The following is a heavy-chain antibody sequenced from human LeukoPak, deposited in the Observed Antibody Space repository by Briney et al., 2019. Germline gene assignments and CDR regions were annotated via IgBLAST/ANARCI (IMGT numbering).Heavy chain of an antibody. Sequence: SETLSLTCTVSGASISDGDYYWSWIRQPAGRGLEWIGRIYTSGSTNYNPSLESRVSISVDTSRNHFSLTLTSVTAADTAVYFCAGRYPPKTVTTFDYWGQGTLVTVSS. D-gene: IGHD4-17*01. J-gene: IGHJ4*02. CDR1: GASISDGDYY. V-gene: IGHV4-61*02. CDR2: IYTSGST. CDR3: AGRYPPKTVTTFDY.